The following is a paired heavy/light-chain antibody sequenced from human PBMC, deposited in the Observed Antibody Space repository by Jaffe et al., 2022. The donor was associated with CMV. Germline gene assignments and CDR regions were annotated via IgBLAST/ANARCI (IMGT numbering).Heavy chain of an antibody. J-gene: IGHJ3*02. CDR2: INPSSGST. D-gene: IGHD6-19*01. Sequence: QVQLVQSGAEVKKPGASVKVSCKASGYTFTSYYLHWVRQAPGQGLEWMGIINPSSGSTSYAQQFQGRVTMTRDTSTSTVFMELNSLRSEDTAVYYCAKVAFTGRAVAGDDDDAFDIWGQGTMVTVSS. CDR3: AKVAFTGRAVAGDDDDAFDI. V-gene: IGHV1-46*01. CDR1: GYTFTSYY.
Light chain of an antibody. J-gene: IGKJ4*01. CDR1: QSFSSN. CDR3: QQYNSWPPIT. CDR2: GAS. Sequence: EIMLTQSPATLSVSPGERATLSCRASQSFSSNLAWYQQKPGQAPRLLIYGASTRASGIPARFSGSGSGTEFTLTISSLQSEDFAVYYCQQYNSWPPITFGGGTKVEIK. V-gene: IGKV3-15*01.